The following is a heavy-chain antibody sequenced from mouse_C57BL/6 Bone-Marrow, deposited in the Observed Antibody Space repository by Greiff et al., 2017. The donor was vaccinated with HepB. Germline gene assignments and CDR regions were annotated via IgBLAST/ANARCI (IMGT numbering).Heavy chain of an antibody. Sequence: QVTLKESGPGILQPSQTLSLTCSFSGFSLSTFGMGVGWIRQPSGKGLEWLAHIWWDDDKYYNPALKSRLTSSKDTSKNQVFLKIAHVDTADTATYYCARPFITTVVNSMDYWGQGTSVTVSS. D-gene: IGHD1-1*01. CDR2: IWWDDDK. V-gene: IGHV8-8*01. CDR3: ARPFITTVVNSMDY. J-gene: IGHJ4*01. CDR1: GFSLSTFGMG.